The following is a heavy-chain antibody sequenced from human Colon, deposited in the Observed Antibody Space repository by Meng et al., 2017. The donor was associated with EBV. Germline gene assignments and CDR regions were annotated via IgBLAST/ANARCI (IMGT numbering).Heavy chain of an antibody. Sequence: VQGLESGGGLVPPWGSLRLSCAVSGFTFISHTMSWVRQAPGKGLEWVSGISGGGDNIYYADSVKGRFTISRDNSKNTVDLQMNSLRAEDTAVYYCVPSPGGQGTLVTVSS. CDR3: VPSP. D-gene: IGHD1-14*01. CDR2: ISGGGDNI. V-gene: IGHV3-23*01. CDR1: GFTFISHT. J-gene: IGHJ4*02.